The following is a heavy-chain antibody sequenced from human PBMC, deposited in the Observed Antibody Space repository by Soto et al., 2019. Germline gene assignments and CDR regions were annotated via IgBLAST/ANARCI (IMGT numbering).Heavy chain of an antibody. CDR2: INPNSGGT. J-gene: IGHJ4*02. CDR3: ARGYCSSTSCLQDIDLERHFDY. Sequence: GASVKVSCKASGYTFTGYYMHWVRQAPGQGLEWMGWINPNSGGTNYAQKFQGWVTMTRDTSISTAYMELSRLRSDDTAVYYCARGYCSSTSCLQDIDLERHFDYWGQGTLVTVSS. D-gene: IGHD2-2*01. V-gene: IGHV1-2*04. CDR1: GYTFTGYY.